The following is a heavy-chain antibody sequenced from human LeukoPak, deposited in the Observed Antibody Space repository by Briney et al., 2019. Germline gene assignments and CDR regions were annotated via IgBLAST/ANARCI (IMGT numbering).Heavy chain of an antibody. Sequence: ASVKVSCKASGYIFDIYALIWVRQAPGQGLELMGWINTNTGNPTYAQGFTGRFVFSLDTSVSKAYLQISSLKAEDTAVYYCARDYTLTLGTTTYFQHWGQGTLVTVSS. CDR3: ARDYTLTLGTTTYFQH. CDR2: INTNTGNP. V-gene: IGHV7-4-1*02. CDR1: GYIFDIYA. D-gene: IGHD1-7*01. J-gene: IGHJ1*01.